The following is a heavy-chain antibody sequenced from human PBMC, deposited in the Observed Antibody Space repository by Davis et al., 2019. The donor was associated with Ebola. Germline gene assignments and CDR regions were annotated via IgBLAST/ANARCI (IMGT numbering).Heavy chain of an antibody. Sequence: SETLSLTCAVSGGSISSSNWWSWIRQPPGKGLEWIGYIYHSGNAYYSPSLKSRVTISVDTSKNQFSLRVRSVTAADTAVYYCVRGWPSSVTTDFYAMDVWGKGTTVTVSS. CDR3: VRGWPSSVTTDFYAMDV. CDR2: IYHSGNA. CDR1: GGSISSSNW. D-gene: IGHD4-17*01. V-gene: IGHV4-30-4*01. J-gene: IGHJ6*04.